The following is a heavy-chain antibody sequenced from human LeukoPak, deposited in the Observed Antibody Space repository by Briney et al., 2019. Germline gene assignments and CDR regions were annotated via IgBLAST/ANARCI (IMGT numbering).Heavy chain of an antibody. V-gene: IGHV3-74*01. Sequence: GGSLRLSCAASGFSFSSYYMYWVRHAPEKGLVWVSRINTDGRSTVYADSVKGRFTVSRDNAKNTLYLQMNSLRAEDTAVYYCVAYNWNYPDYWGLGTLVTVSS. CDR2: INTDGRST. CDR1: GFSFSSYY. D-gene: IGHD1-20*01. CDR3: VAYNWNYPDY. J-gene: IGHJ4*02.